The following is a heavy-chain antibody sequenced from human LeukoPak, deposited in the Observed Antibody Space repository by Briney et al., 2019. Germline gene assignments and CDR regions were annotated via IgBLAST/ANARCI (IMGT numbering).Heavy chain of an antibody. D-gene: IGHD3-3*01. Sequence: GASVKVSCKVSGYTLTELSMHWVRQAPGKGLEWTGGFDPEDGETIYAQKFQGRVTMTEDTSTDTAYMELSSLRSEDTAVYYCATVLYDFWSGYYDGWGQGTLVTVSS. J-gene: IGHJ4*02. CDR2: FDPEDGET. CDR1: GYTLTELS. CDR3: ATVLYDFWSGYYDG. V-gene: IGHV1-24*01.